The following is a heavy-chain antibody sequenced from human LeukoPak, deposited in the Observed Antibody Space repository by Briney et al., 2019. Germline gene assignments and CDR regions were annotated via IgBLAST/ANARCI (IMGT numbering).Heavy chain of an antibody. Sequence: ASVNVSCKASGYTFNSYGISWVRQAPGQGLEWMGWISAYNGYTNYAQKFQGRVTMTTDASTSTAYMDLRSLRSDDTAVYYCVREVTMVRGVITFYHYNGMVGWGQGTAVTVSS. CDR3: VREVTMVRGVITFYHYNGMVG. CDR2: ISAYNGYT. J-gene: IGHJ6*02. V-gene: IGHV1-18*01. D-gene: IGHD3-10*01. CDR1: GYTFNSYG.